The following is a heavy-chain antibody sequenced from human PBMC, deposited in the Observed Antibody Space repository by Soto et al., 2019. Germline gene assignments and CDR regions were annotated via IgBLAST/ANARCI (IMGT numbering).Heavy chain of an antibody. D-gene: IGHD3-10*01. J-gene: IGHJ4*02. CDR1: GGSISSSSYY. CDR2: IYYSGST. Sequence: SETLSLTCTVSGGSISSSSYYWGWIRQPPGKGLEWIGSIYYSGSTYYNPSLKSRVTISVDTSKNQFSLKLSSVTAADTAVYYCARPEIRRGYFDYWGQGTLVTVSS. CDR3: ARPEIRRGYFDY. V-gene: IGHV4-39*01.